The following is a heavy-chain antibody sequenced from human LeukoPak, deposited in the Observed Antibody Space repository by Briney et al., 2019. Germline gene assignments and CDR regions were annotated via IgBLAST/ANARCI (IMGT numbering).Heavy chain of an antibody. Sequence: ASVKVSCKVSGYTLTELSMHWVRQAPGKGLEWMGGFDPEDGETIYAQKFQGRVTMTEDTSTDTAYMELSGLRSEDTAVYYCATGIPTYYYDSSGYPWGQGTLVTVSS. D-gene: IGHD3-22*01. CDR2: FDPEDGET. J-gene: IGHJ5*02. CDR1: GYTLTELS. CDR3: ATGIPTYYYDSSGYP. V-gene: IGHV1-24*01.